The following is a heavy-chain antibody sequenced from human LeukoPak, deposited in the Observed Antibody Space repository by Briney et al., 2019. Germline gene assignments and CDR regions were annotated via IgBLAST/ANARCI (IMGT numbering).Heavy chain of an antibody. CDR2: IYYSGST. Sequence: PSETLSLTCTVSGGSISSYYWSWIRQPPGKGLEWIGYIYYSGSTNYNPSLKSRVTISVDTSKNQFSLKLNSVTAADTAVYYCARGSSTSPSPGYYGMDVWGQGTTVTVSS. CDR3: ARGSSTSPSPGYYGMDV. D-gene: IGHD2-2*01. CDR1: GGSISSYY. V-gene: IGHV4-59*13. J-gene: IGHJ6*02.